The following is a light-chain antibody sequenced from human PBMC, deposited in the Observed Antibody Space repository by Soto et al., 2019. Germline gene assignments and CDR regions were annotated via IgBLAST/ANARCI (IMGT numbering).Light chain of an antibody. Sequence: QSALTQPPSVSGSPGQPITISCTGTSSDVGANNYVSWYQHHPGKAPKLLIYEVSNRPSGVSSRFSGSKSGNTASLTISGLQAEDEADYYCSSYINSITFVVFGGGTKLIVL. CDR2: EVS. V-gene: IGLV2-14*01. CDR3: SSYINSITFVV. CDR1: SSDVGANNY. J-gene: IGLJ2*01.